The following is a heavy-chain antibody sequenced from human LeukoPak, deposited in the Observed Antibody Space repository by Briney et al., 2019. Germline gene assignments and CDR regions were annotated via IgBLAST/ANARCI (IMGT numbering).Heavy chain of an antibody. J-gene: IGHJ4*02. CDR3: AKDGDRVVVPAAMGGGVDY. D-gene: IGHD2-2*01. V-gene: IGHV3-23*01. CDR1: GFTFSSYA. Sequence: EAGGSLRLSCAASGFTFSSYAMSWVRQAPGKGLEWVSAISGSGGSTYYADSVKGRFTISRDNSKNTLYLQMNSLRAEDTAVYYCAKDGDRVVVPAAMGGGVDYWGQGTLVTVSS. CDR2: ISGSGGST.